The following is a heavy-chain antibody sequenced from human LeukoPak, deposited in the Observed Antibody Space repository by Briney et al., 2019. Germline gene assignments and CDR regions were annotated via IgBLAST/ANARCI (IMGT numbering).Heavy chain of an antibody. CDR2: IVGNGGGI. V-gene: IGHV3-23*01. J-gene: IGHJ4*02. CDR1: GFTFSTYA. CDR3: AKDRIPDGKYSIDF. D-gene: IGHD2/OR15-2a*01. Sequence: QARGSLRLSCAASGFTFSTYAMNWVRQAPGKGLEWVSVIVGNGGGIHYADSVKGRFTISRDNAKNTLYLQMNSLRAEDSAVYYCAKDRIPDGKYSIDFWGQGTPVTVSS.